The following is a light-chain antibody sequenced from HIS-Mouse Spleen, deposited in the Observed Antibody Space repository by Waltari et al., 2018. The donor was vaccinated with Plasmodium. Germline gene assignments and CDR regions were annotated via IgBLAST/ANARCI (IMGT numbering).Light chain of an antibody. J-gene: IGLJ2*01. CDR3: QAWDSSTVV. V-gene: IGLV3-1*01. Sequence: SYELTQPPSVSVSPGQTASITCSGDKLGDKYACWYQQKPGQSPVLVIYHDSKRPSGIPERFSASNSGNTATLTISGTQAMEEADYYCQAWDSSTVVFGGGTKLTVL. CDR2: HDS. CDR1: KLGDKY.